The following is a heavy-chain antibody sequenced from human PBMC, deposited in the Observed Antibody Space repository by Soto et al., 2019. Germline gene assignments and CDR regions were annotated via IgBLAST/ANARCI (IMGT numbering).Heavy chain of an antibody. CDR1: GFSLSTSGVG. D-gene: IGHD2-15*01. Sequence: QITLKESGPTLVKPTQTLTLTCTFSGFSLSTSGVGVGWIRQPPGKALEWLALIYWDDDKRYSPSLKSRLTITKDTSKNQVVLTMTNMDPVDTATYYCAHSPANHILGYCSGGSCYNWFDPWGQGTLVTVSS. CDR2: IYWDDDK. J-gene: IGHJ5*02. CDR3: AHSPANHILGYCSGGSCYNWFDP. V-gene: IGHV2-5*02.